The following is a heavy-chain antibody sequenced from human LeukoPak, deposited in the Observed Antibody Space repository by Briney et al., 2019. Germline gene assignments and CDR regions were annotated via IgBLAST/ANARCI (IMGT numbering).Heavy chain of an antibody. CDR3: ATEAPRSYYFDY. V-gene: IGHV1-46*01. J-gene: IGHJ4*02. CDR1: EDTFTYYH. CDR2: VYATGGTT. Sequence: ASVKVSCKASEDTFTYYHIHWVRQAPGQGVEWMGAVYATGGTTINTQNFQGRVTMTRDTSTGTVYMELSSLRFEDTAKYYCATEAPRSYYFDYWGQGILVTVSS.